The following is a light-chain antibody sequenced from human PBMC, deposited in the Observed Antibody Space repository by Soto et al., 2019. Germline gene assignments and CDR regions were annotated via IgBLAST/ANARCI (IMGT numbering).Light chain of an antibody. CDR3: QQYNIYST. V-gene: IGKV1-5*03. CDR1: QTIYNW. J-gene: IGKJ1*01. CDR2: KAT. Sequence: DIQMTQSPSTLSASVGDRVTITCRASQTIYNWLAWFQQKPGKAPKLLISKATTLDRGVQSRCSSSGSGTEFPRTISSLQPDDFATYYRQQYNIYSTFGQGTKVEIK.